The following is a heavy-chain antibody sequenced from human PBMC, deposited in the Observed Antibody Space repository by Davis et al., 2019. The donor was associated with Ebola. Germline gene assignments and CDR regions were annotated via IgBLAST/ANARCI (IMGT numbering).Heavy chain of an antibody. J-gene: IGHJ4*02. CDR3: ARSGAVTQGFWDY. D-gene: IGHD4-17*01. V-gene: IGHV4-38-2*02. CDR2: IYHSGST. CDR1: GYSISSGYY. Sequence: PSETLSLTFTVSGYSISSGYYWGWIRQPPGKGLEWIGSIYHSGSTYYNPSLKSRVTISVDTSKNQFSLKLSSVTAADTAVYYCARSGAVTQGFWDYWGQGTLVTVSS.